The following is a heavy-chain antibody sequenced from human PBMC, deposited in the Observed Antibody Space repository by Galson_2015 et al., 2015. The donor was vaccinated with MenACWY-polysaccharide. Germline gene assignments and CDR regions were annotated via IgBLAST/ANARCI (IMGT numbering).Heavy chain of an antibody. V-gene: IGHV2-5*02. Sequence: PALVKPTQTLSLPCTFSGFSVTATGVGVGWIRQPPGKAPEWLAHIYWGGDKRFSPSLGARITITKETSRDQVVLTMTDMDPVDTATYYCVRLLGGVSFDSWGQGTL. CDR3: VRLLGGVSFDS. CDR1: GFSVTATGVG. CDR2: IYWGGDK. J-gene: IGHJ4*02. D-gene: IGHD1-26*01.